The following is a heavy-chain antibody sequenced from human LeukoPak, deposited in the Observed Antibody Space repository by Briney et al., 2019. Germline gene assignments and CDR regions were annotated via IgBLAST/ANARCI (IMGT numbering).Heavy chain of an antibody. CDR3: AKGAVYDFWSGSDY. CDR2: IRYDGSNK. J-gene: IGHJ4*02. D-gene: IGHD3-3*01. Sequence: GGSLRLLCAACVLTFSSYGVLWVRQAPGKGLEWVAFIRYDGSNKYYADSVKGRFTISRDNSKNTLYLQMNSLRAEDTAVYYCAKGAVYDFWSGSDYWGQGTLVTVSS. CDR1: VLTFSSYG. V-gene: IGHV3-30*02.